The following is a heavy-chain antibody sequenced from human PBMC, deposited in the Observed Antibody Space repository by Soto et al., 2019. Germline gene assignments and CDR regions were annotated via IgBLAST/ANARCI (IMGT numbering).Heavy chain of an antibody. J-gene: IGHJ4*02. CDR3: AKDRRVAEHETD. CDR1: GFNFSNSA. CDR2: IAATGGSA. Sequence: EVQLLESGGGLVQPRESLRLSCVASGFNFSNSAMSWVRQAPGKGLEWVAAIAATGGSAYYADSVKGRFSISRDNSKNTLYLRMNSLRVEDTALYYCAKDRRVAEHETDWGQGTLVTVSS. V-gene: IGHV3-23*01. D-gene: IGHD1-26*01.